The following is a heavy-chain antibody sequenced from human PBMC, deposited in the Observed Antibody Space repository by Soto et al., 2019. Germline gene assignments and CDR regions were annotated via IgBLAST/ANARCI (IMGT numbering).Heavy chain of an antibody. Sequence: SVKVSCKASGGTFSSYRINWVRQAPGQGLEWVGGIVPIYRTADYAQKFQGRVTITADESARTSYMELRSLKSQDTAVYYCAKDLHNTGYSGYDGPEFWDYWGQGTLVTVSS. CDR3: AKDLHNTGYSGYDGPEFWDY. J-gene: IGHJ4*02. CDR1: GGTFSSYR. CDR2: IVPIYRTA. D-gene: IGHD5-12*01. V-gene: IGHV1-69*13.